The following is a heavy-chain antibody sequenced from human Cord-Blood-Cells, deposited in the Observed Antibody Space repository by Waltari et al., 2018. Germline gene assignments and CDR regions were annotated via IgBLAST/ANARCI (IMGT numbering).Heavy chain of an antibody. CDR1: GFTFSGSA. CDR2: IRSKANSYAT. D-gene: IGHD2-2*01. CDR3: TRQSPVDAIY. Sequence: EVQLVESGGGLVQPGGSLKLSCAASGFTFSGSAMHWVRQASGKGLEWVGRIRSKANSYATAYAASVKGRFTISRDDSKNTAYLQMNSLKTEDTAVYYCTRQSPVDAIYWGQGTLVTVSS. J-gene: IGHJ4*02. V-gene: IGHV3-73*02.